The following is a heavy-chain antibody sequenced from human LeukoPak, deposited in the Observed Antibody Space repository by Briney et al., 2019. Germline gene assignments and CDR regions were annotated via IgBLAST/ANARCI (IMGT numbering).Heavy chain of an antibody. Sequence: GASVTVSCKAAAYTFISYDINWVRQAPGQGLEYLGSMNPSSGNTGYTQKFQGRITMTRDTSIGTAYMELSSLKSEDTALYYCTRMRGYTYGYWYLDLWGRGTLVTVSS. CDR3: TRMRGYTYGYWYLDL. V-gene: IGHV1-8*01. CDR1: AYTFISYD. J-gene: IGHJ2*01. D-gene: IGHD5-18*01. CDR2: MNPSSGNT.